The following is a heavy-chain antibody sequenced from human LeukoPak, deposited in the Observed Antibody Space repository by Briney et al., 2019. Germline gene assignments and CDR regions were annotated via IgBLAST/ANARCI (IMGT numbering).Heavy chain of an antibody. CDR1: GFTFDNYW. Sequence: GGSLRLSCAASGFTFDNYWMSWVGQAPGKGPEGVANIKQDGRVEHYLDSVKGRFTISRDNAKNSLILQMNSLRAEDTAVYYCARWAGVTDYWGQGTLVTASS. J-gene: IGHJ4*02. D-gene: IGHD5-18*01. CDR3: ARWAGVTDY. V-gene: IGHV3-7*01. CDR2: IKQDGRVE.